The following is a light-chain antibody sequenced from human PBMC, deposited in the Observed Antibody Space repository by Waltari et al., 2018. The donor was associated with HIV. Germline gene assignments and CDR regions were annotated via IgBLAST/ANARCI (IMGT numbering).Light chain of an antibody. CDR1: KLGDKY. V-gene: IGLV3-1*01. Sequence: SYDLTQPPSVSVSPGQTASITCSGDKLGDKYASWYQQKAGQSPVLVIFQDRQRPSGTPDRFSGSNAGTTATLTISGTQAMDEADYYCQAWDSNTAHVLFGGGTKVTVL. CDR3: QAWDSNTAHVL. CDR2: QDR. J-gene: IGLJ2*01.